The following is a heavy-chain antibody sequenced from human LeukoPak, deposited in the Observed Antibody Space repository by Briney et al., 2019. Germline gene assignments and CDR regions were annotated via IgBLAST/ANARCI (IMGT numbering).Heavy chain of an antibody. Sequence: PGGSLRLSCAASGFTFSTYAMSWVRQAPGKGLEWVSAISSSGAYTYYAASVKGRFTISRDNSKNTLYLQMNSLRAEDTAVYYCARDCGRFDVFDIWGQGTMVTVSS. D-gene: IGHD3-16*01. CDR2: ISSSGAYT. CDR1: GFTFSTYA. CDR3: ARDCGRFDVFDI. J-gene: IGHJ3*02. V-gene: IGHV3-23*01.